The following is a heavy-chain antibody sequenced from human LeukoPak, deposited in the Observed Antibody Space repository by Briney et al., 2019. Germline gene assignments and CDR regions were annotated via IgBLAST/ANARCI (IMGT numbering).Heavy chain of an antibody. CDR2: IYYSGST. CDR1: GFTFSSYA. Sequence: GSLRLSCAASGFTFSSYAMSWVRQPPGKGLEWIGSIYYSGSTYYNPSLKSRVTISVDTSKNQFSLKLSSVTAADTAVYYCARESIAVAGTRSDPWGQGTLVTVSS. V-gene: IGHV4-39*07. CDR3: ARESIAVAGTRSDP. D-gene: IGHD6-19*01. J-gene: IGHJ5*02.